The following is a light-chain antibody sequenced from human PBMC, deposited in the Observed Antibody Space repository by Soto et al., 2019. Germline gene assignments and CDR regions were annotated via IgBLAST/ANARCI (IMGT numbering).Light chain of an antibody. V-gene: IGKV1-33*01. J-gene: IGKJ1*01. CDR1: QNITNN. CDR3: QQCFWHWT. Sequence: DIQMTQSPSSLSASIGDRVTITCQTSQNITNNLSWYQQKPGKAPNLLIYHASKLAKGVTSRFSGSGSGTEFTLSITSLQPDDFATYYCQQCFWHWTFGQGTKVDI. CDR2: HAS.